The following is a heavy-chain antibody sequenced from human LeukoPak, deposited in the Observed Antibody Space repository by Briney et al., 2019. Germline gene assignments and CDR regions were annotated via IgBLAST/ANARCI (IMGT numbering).Heavy chain of an antibody. CDR2: IYYSGST. V-gene: IGHV4-39*07. CDR3: AREAPTDNGGGDFDY. J-gene: IGHJ4*02. D-gene: IGHD1-14*01. Sequence: XXSIYYSGSTYYNPSLKSRVTISVDTSKNQFSLKLSSVTAADTAVYYCAREAPTDNGGGDFDYWGQGTLVTVSS.